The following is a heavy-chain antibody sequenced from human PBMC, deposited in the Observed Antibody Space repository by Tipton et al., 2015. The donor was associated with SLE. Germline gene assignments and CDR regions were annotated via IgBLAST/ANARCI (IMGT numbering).Heavy chain of an antibody. CDR2: VFTSGST. V-gene: IGHV4-61*09. D-gene: IGHD3-22*01. CDR3: ARGGIYHDYSGNFDF. Sequence: TLSLTCTVSGGSINSGTYYWNWVRQPAGKGLEWIGHVFTSGSTNYNPSLKSRVTISIDTSKNQFSLRLSSVTAADTAIYYCARGGIYHDYSGNFDFWGQGTLVTASS. CDR1: GGSINSGTYY. J-gene: IGHJ4*02.